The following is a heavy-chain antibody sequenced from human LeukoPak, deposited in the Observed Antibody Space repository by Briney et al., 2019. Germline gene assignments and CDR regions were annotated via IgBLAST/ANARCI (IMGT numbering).Heavy chain of an antibody. CDR2: ISSDGTNK. Sequence: GGSLRLSCAPSGFTFSSYGMHWVRQAPGKGLEWVAAISSDGTNKLYADSVEGRFTISRDHSKNTLYLQMNSLRPEDTSMYYCAKEDFGGSYFDYWHQGTLVTVSS. V-gene: IGHV3-30*18. CDR1: GFTFSSYG. D-gene: IGHD3-10*01. J-gene: IGHJ4*02. CDR3: AKEDFGGSYFDY.